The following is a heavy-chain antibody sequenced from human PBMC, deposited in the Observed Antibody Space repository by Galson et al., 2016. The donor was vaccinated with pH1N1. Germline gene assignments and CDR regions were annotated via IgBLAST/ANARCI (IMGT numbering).Heavy chain of an antibody. CDR3: ARDTSGHAPRPYGAFDI. CDR1: DFTFSSYE. Sequence: SLRLSCAASDFTFSSYEMSWVRQAPGKGLVWVAYISSSGSAIYYTDSVEGRFTISRENAGNSLFLQMSSLRAEDAAVYYCARDTSGHAPRPYGAFDIWGQGTMVTVSS. J-gene: IGHJ3*02. D-gene: IGHD3-10*01. V-gene: IGHV3-48*03. CDR2: ISSSGSAI.